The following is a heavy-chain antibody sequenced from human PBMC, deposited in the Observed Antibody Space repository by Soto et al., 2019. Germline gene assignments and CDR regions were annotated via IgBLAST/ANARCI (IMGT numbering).Heavy chain of an antibody. CDR3: ARSGYGSSDFDH. D-gene: IGHD6-25*01. V-gene: IGHV4-31*01. CDR2: IYYRGNT. CDR1: HDSDSSDPFY. J-gene: IGHJ4*01. Sequence: TLCLTGSVSHDSDSSDPFYWTCIRQHPGKGLEWIGYIYYRGNTYYRTSRNSQVSIPIDSSQNPLSLTLNSGTAADSAVYYCARSGYGSSDFDHWGHDTLVT.